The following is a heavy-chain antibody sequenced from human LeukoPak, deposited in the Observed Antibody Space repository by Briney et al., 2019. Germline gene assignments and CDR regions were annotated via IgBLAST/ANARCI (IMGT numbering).Heavy chain of an antibody. Sequence: GGSLRLSCAASGFTFSSYGMHWVRQAPGKGLEWVAVIWYDGSNKYYADSVKGRFTISRDNSKNTLYLQMNSLRAEDTAVYYCARGHADIVATIGTYYYYYYYMDVWGKGTTVTVSS. J-gene: IGHJ6*03. CDR2: IWYDGSNK. D-gene: IGHD5-12*01. V-gene: IGHV3-33*01. CDR3: ARGHADIVATIGTYYYYYYYMDV. CDR1: GFTFSSYG.